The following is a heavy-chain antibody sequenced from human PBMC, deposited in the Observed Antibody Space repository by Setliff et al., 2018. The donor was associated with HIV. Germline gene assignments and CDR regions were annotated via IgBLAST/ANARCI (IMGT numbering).Heavy chain of an antibody. V-gene: IGHV4-34*01. CDR1: GGSFSGYY. D-gene: IGHD4-17*01. CDR2: INHPGIT. Sequence: PSETLSFTCAVYGGSFSGYYWSWLRQPPGKGLEWIGEINHPGITNYNPSLKSRVTISIDTSKNQFSLKLSSVTAADTAVYYCTRGGAVTTLGIPYYYSFYGMDVWGLGTTVTVSS. CDR3: TRGGAVTTLGIPYYYSFYGMDV. J-gene: IGHJ6*02.